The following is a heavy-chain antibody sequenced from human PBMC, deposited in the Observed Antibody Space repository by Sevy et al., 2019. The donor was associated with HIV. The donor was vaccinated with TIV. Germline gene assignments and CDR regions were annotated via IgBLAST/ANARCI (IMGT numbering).Heavy chain of an antibody. CDR2: IFSSGST. CDR3: VSLFLSYRSGWYYFDY. D-gene: IGHD6-19*01. V-gene: IGHV3-66*02. Sequence: GGSLRLSCAISGFTVNDKYIIWVRQAPGKGLEWVSVIFSSGSTYYADSAKGRFTISRDNSKNTVYLQMNSLRAEDTAVYYCVSLFLSYRSGWYYFDYWGQGTPVTVSS. CDR1: GFTVNDKY. J-gene: IGHJ4*02.